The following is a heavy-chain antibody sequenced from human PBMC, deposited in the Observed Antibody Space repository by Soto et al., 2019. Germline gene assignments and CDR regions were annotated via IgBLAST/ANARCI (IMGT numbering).Heavy chain of an antibody. CDR1: GGSISSYY. D-gene: IGHD6-13*01. CDR2: IYYSGST. CDR3: ATRPIAAAVPGYGY. J-gene: IGHJ4*02. V-gene: IGHV4-59*03. Sequence: SETLSLTCTVSGGSISSYYWSWIRQPPGKGLEWIGYIYYSGSTNYNPSLKSRVTISVDTSTDTAYMELSSLRSEDTAVYYCATRPIAAAVPGYGYWGQGTLVTVSS.